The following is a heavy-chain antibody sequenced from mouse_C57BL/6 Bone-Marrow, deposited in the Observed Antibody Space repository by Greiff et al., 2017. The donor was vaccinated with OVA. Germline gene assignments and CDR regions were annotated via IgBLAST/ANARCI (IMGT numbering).Heavy chain of an antibody. J-gene: IGHJ2*01. CDR1: GYTFTSYG. CDR3: AGSPYYFDY. V-gene: IGHV1-81*01. Sequence: VKLMESGAELARPGASVKLSCKASGYTFTSYGISWVKQRTGQGLEWIGEIYPRSGNTYYNEKFKGKATLTADKSSSTAYMELRSLTSEDSAVYFCAGSPYYFDYWGQGTTLTVSS. CDR2: IYPRSGNT.